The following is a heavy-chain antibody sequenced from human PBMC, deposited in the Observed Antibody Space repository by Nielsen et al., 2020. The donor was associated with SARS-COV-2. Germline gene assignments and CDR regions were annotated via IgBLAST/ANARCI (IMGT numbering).Heavy chain of an antibody. D-gene: IGHD1-26*01. J-gene: IGHJ4*02. CDR3: ARELGGSYNDF. Sequence: ASVQVSCKASGYIFTSYYMHWVRQAPGQGLEWVGIINPSGGGTTYAQKFQGRVTMTRDTSTSTVYMELSSLRSDDTAVYYCARELGGSYNDFWGQGTPVTVSS. CDR2: INPSGGGT. V-gene: IGHV1-46*01. CDR1: GYIFTSYY.